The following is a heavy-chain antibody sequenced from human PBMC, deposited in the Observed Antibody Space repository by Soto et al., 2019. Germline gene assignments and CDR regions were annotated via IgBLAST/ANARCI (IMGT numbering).Heavy chain of an antibody. CDR3: AKPITMILYYGMDV. CDR1: GFAFSSDA. Sequence: PGGSLRLSCAVSGFAFSSDAMSWVRQAPGKGLEWVSSITAIGGSTYYADSVRGHFTISRDNSKNTLYLQMNSLRAEDTAVYYCAKPITMILYYGMDVWGQGTTVTVSS. V-gene: IGHV3-23*01. J-gene: IGHJ6*02. D-gene: IGHD3-22*01. CDR2: ITAIGGST.